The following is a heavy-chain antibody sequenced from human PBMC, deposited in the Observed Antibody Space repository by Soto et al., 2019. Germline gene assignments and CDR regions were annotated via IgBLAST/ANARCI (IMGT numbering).Heavy chain of an antibody. CDR3: ARAPLRYFNWLPGWDFDY. CDR2: INHSGST. Sequence: PSETLSLTFAAYGGTLSGYYWSWIRQPPGKGLEWIGEINHSGSTNYNPSLKSRVTISVDTSRNQFSLKLSSVTAADTAVYYCARAPLRYFNWLPGWDFDYWGQGTLVTVSS. J-gene: IGHJ4*02. D-gene: IGHD3-9*01. CDR1: GGTLSGYY. V-gene: IGHV4-34*01.